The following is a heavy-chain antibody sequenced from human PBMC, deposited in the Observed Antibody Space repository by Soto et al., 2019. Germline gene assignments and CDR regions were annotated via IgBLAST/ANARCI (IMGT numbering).Heavy chain of an antibody. V-gene: IGHV3-21*01. CDR1: GFTFSSYS. CDR2: ISSSSSYI. Sequence: EVQLVESGGGLVKPGGSLRLSCAASGFTFSSYSMNWVRQAPGKGLEWVSSISSSSSYIYYADSVKGRFTISRDNAKNSLYLQMNSLRAEDTAVYYCARGGNRKIDAFDIWGQGTMVTVSS. D-gene: IGHD2-15*01. J-gene: IGHJ3*02. CDR3: ARGGNRKIDAFDI.